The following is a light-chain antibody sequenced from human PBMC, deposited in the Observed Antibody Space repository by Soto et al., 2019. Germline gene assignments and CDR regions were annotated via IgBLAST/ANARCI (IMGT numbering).Light chain of an antibody. V-gene: IGKV3-15*01. CDR3: QQYYNWPLT. Sequence: EIVLTQSPATLSVSPGERATLSCRASENVNFNLAWYQQRPGQAPRLLFYNASTRAPSFPARFSGSGSGTDYILTISSLQSEDLAVYYCQQYYNWPLTFGQGTRLEIK. CDR1: ENVNFN. CDR2: NAS. J-gene: IGKJ5*01.